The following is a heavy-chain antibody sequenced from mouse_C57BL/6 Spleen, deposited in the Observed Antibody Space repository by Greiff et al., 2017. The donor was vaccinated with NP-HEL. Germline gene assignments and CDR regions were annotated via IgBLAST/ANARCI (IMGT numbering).Heavy chain of an antibody. J-gene: IGHJ4*01. Sequence: VQLVESGPGLVQPSQSLSITCTVSGFSLTSYGVHWVRQSPGKGLEWLGVIWSGGSTDYNAAFISRLSISKDNSKSQVFFKMNSLQADDTAIYYCASLITTVVARDYWGQGTSVTVSS. CDR2: IWSGGST. D-gene: IGHD1-1*01. V-gene: IGHV2-2*01. CDR3: ASLITTVVARDY. CDR1: GFSLTSYG.